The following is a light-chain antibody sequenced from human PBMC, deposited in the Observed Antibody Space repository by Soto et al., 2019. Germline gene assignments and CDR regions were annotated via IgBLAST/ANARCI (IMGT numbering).Light chain of an antibody. V-gene: IGLV2-14*01. CDR2: DVS. J-gene: IGLJ2*01. CDR3: SSYTSSSTRV. Sequence: QSAVTQPASVSGSPGQSITISCTGTSSDVGGYNYVSWYQQHPGKAPKFMIYDVSNRPSGVSNRFSGSKSGNTASLTISGLQAEDEADYYCSSYTSSSTRVFGGGTKLTVL. CDR1: SSDVGGYNY.